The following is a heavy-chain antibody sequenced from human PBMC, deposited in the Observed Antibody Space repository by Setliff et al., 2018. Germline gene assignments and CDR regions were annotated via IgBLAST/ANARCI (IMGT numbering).Heavy chain of an antibody. V-gene: IGHV3-20*04. CDR1: GFKFDDHV. Sequence: PGGSLRLSCVASGFKFDDHVMYWVRQVPGKGLEWVAGITWNSDNTGYADSVKGRFTISRDGSKNTLYLQMNNLRAEDTALYYCARGRPLYSSPVDYWGQGTLVTVSS. D-gene: IGHD6-13*01. CDR2: ITWNSDNT. J-gene: IGHJ4*02. CDR3: ARGRPLYSSPVDY.